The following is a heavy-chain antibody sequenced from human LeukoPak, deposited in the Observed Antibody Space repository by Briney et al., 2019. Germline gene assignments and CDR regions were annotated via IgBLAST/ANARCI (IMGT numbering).Heavy chain of an antibody. CDR1: GFTFSSYG. CDR3: ASSRYDSSGYYGIIGY. J-gene: IGHJ4*02. Sequence: GGSLRLSCAASGFTFSSYGMSWVRQAPGKGLEWVSAISGSGGSTYYADSVKGRFTISRDNSKNTLYLQMNSLRAEDTALYYCASSRYDSSGYYGIIGYWGQGTLVTVSS. CDR2: ISGSGGST. V-gene: IGHV3-23*01. D-gene: IGHD3-22*01.